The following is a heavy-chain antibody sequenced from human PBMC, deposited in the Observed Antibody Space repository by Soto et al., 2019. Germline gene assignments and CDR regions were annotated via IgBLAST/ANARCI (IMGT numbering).Heavy chain of an antibody. CDR2: IKSKTDGGTT. Sequence: PGGSLRLSCAASGFTFSNAWVNWVRQAPGKGLEWVGRIKSKTDGGTTDYAAPVKGRFTISRDDSKNTLYLQMNSLKTEDTAVYYCTTDPIVASFYYYYGMDVWGQGTTVTVSS. D-gene: IGHD5-12*01. CDR1: GFTFSNAW. J-gene: IGHJ6*02. CDR3: TTDPIVASFYYYYGMDV. V-gene: IGHV3-15*07.